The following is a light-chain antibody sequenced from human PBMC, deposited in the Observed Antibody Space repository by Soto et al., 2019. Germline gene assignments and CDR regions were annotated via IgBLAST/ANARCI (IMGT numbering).Light chain of an antibody. V-gene: IGLV2-11*01. CDR2: DVS. Sequence: QYMLTHPLSVSGYPGHSVTISCTGTSSDVGGYNYVSWYQQHPGKAPKLMIYDVSKRPSGVPDRFSGSKSGNTASLTISGLQAEDEADYYCCSYAGSYTYVFGTGTKVTAL. CDR1: SSDVGGYNY. CDR3: CSYAGSYTYV. J-gene: IGLJ1*01.